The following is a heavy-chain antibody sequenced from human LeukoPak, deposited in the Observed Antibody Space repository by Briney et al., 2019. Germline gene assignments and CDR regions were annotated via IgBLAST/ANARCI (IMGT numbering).Heavy chain of an antibody. CDR3: ARENYGDRLRIVY. CDR1: GGSISSSY. J-gene: IGHJ4*02. CDR2: VYYSGST. D-gene: IGHD4-17*01. V-gene: IGHV4-59*01. Sequence: PSETLSLTCTVSGGSISSSYWSWIRQPPGKGLEWIGYVYYSGSTNYNPSLKSRVTMSVDTSKNEFSLKLSSVTAADTAVYYCARENYGDRLRIVYWGQGTLVTVSS.